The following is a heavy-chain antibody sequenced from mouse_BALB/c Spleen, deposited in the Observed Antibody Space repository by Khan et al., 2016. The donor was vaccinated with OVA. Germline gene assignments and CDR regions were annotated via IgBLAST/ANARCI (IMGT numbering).Heavy chain of an antibody. V-gene: IGHV5-9*02. CDR2: ISTGGSYI. CDR3: ARPYYYGNAWFTY. D-gene: IGHD2-1*01. J-gene: IGHJ3*01. Sequence: EVELVESGGGFVKPGGSLNLSCAASGFAFSSYDMSWVRQTPEKRLEWVATISTGGSYIFYPDSVKGRFTISRDTARNTLYLQMSSLRSEDTALYYCARPYYYGNAWFTYWGPGTLVTVSA. CDR1: GFAFSSYD.